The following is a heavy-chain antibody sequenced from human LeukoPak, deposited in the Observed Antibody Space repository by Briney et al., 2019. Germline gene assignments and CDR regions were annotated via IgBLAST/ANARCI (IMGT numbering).Heavy chain of an antibody. CDR1: GFTVSINY. CDR3: AGLKDSSGSSWFDP. V-gene: IGHV3-53*01. CDR2: IYSGGII. Sequence: GGSLRLSCAVSGFTVSINYMTWVRQAPGKGLEWVSVIYSGGIIYYTDSVKGRFTISRDNSKNMLFLQMNSLRAEDTAVYYCAGLKDSSGSSWFDPWGQGTLVTVSS. D-gene: IGHD3-22*01. J-gene: IGHJ5*02.